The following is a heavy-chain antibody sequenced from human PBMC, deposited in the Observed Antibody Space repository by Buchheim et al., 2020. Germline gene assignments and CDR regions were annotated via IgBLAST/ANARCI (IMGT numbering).Heavy chain of an antibody. J-gene: IGHJ6*02. CDR1: GFTFSSYG. D-gene: IGHD1-26*01. V-gene: IGHV3-33*01. CDR3: ARDSGSYYGMDV. Sequence: QVQLVESGGGVVQPGRSLRLSCAASGFTFSSYGMHWVRQAPGKGLEWVAVIWYDGSNKYYADSVKGRFTISRDNSKNTMYLQMNSLRAEDTAVYYCARDSGSYYGMDVWGQGTT. CDR2: IWYDGSNK.